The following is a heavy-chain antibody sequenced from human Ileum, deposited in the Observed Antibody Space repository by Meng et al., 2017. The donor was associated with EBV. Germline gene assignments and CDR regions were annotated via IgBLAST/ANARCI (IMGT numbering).Heavy chain of an antibody. V-gene: IGHV2-5*02. Sequence: QLPLQGARPQVVKPPKTLPLTCPFTGFSLSTSGVGVGWSRQPPGKALECLALIYWDDDKRYSPSLKSRLTITKDTSKNQVVLTMTNMDPVDTATYYCAHESSGTYFDYWGQGTLVTVSS. D-gene: IGHD3-22*01. CDR2: IYWDDDK. CDR1: GFSLSTSGVG. CDR3: AHESSGTYFDY. J-gene: IGHJ4*02.